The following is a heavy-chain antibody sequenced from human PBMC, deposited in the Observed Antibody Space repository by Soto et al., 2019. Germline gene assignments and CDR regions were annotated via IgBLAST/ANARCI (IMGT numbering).Heavy chain of an antibody. J-gene: IGHJ5*02. V-gene: IGHV4-59*12. D-gene: IGHD6-13*01. CDR1: GGSISSYY. CDR3: VRGRGIEAAATQGFDP. CDR2: IYYSGST. Sequence: PSETLSLTCTVSGGSISSYYWSWIRQPPGKGLEWIGYIYYSGSTNYNPSLKSRVTISVDKSKNQFSLKLSSVTAADTAVYYCVRGRGIEAAATQGFDPWGQGTLVTVSS.